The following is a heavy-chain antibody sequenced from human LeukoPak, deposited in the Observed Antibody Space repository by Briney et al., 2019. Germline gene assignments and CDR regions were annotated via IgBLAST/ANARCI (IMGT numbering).Heavy chain of an antibody. J-gene: IGHJ4*02. CDR1: GGSISSYY. V-gene: IGHV4-4*07. CDR3: ARDRRIVGATTRYYFDY. Sequence: SETLSPTCTVSGGSISSYYWSWIRQPAGKGLEWIGRIYTSGSTNYNPSLKSRVTMSVDTSKNQFSLKLSSVTAADTAVYYCARDRRIVGATTRYYFDYWGQGTLVTVSS. CDR2: IYTSGST. D-gene: IGHD1-26*01.